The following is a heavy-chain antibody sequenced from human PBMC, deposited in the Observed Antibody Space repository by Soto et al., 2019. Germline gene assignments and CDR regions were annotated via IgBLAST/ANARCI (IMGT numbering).Heavy chain of an antibody. Sequence: SETLSLTCTVSGGSISNGDYYWSWIRQHPGKGLEWIGYIFYNGNAYYTPSLKSRITISVDTSENQFSLKLTSVTAADTAVYYCSSLRGSGTNYFFDDWGQGSLVTVAS. J-gene: IGHJ4*02. D-gene: IGHD3-10*01. CDR3: SSLRGSGTNYFFDD. V-gene: IGHV4-31*03. CDR1: GGSISNGDYY. CDR2: IFYNGNA.